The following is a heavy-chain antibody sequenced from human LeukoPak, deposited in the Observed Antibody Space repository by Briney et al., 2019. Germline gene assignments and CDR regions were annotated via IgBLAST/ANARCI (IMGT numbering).Heavy chain of an antibody. V-gene: IGHV4-31*03. D-gene: IGHD3-22*01. CDR3: ARVNYDSSGGLDY. J-gene: IGHJ4*02. CDR2: IYYSGST. Sequence: SQTLSLTCTVSGGSISSGGYYWSWIRQHPGKGLEWIGYIYYSGSTYYNPSLKSRVTISVDTSKNQFSLKLGSVTAADTAVYYCARVNYDSSGGLDYWGQGTLVTVSS. CDR1: GGSISSGGYY.